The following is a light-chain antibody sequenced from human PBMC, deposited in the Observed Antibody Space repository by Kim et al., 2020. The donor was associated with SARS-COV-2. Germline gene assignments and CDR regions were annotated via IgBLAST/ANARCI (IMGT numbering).Light chain of an antibody. CDR3: QQYGDLPLT. CDR1: QSVRSSF. CDR2: DAS. J-gene: IGKJ4*01. Sequence: LYPGERATLSCRASQSVRSSFLAWYQQKPGQAPRLLIYDASSRASGIADRFSGRGSGTDFTLTISRLQPEESAVYYCQQYGDLPLTFGGGTKLEI. V-gene: IGKV3-20*01.